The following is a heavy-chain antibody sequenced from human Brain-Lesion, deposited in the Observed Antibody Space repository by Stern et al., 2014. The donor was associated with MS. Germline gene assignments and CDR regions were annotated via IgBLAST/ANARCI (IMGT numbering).Heavy chain of an antibody. Sequence: QVQLVESGPGLVKPSETLSLTCTVAGGSVSSTSYAWAWIRQPPGKGLEWIGTIYYSGNTSYSPSLKRRLTISLDTFKNQFSLQLSSGTAADTAVYYCAGEEDIRYCSGGSCTGNWFDPWGQGTLVTVSS. CDR3: AGEEDIRYCSGGSCTGNWFDP. V-gene: IGHV4-39*01. CDR2: IYYSGNT. D-gene: IGHD2-15*01. CDR1: GGSVSSTSYA. J-gene: IGHJ5*02.